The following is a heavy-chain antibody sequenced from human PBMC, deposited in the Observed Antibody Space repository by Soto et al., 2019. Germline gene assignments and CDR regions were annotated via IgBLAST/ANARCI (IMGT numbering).Heavy chain of an antibody. CDR1: CGSISSGGYY. D-gene: IGHD3-22*01. Sequence: SETLSLTCTVSCGSISSGGYYWSWIRQHPGKGLEWIGYIYYSGSTYYNPSLKSRVTISVDTSKNQFSLKLSSVTAADTAVYYCARERYYDSSGYWPWFDPWGQGTLVTVSS. V-gene: IGHV4-31*03. J-gene: IGHJ5*02. CDR3: ARERYYDSSGYWPWFDP. CDR2: IYYSGST.